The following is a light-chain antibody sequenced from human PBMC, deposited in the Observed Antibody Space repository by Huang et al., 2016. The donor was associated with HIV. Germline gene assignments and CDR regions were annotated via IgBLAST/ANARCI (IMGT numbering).Light chain of an antibody. CDR2: DAS. CDR3: QQYGTLPRT. V-gene: IGKV3D-20*01. CDR1: QSVSSY. J-gene: IGKJ5*01. Sequence: EIVLTQSPATLSLSPGERATLSCGASQSVSSYLAWYQQKPGLAPRLLIYDASNRAPGIPDRFSGRGSGTDFTLTISRLEPEDFAVYYCQQYGTLPRTFGQGTRLEIK.